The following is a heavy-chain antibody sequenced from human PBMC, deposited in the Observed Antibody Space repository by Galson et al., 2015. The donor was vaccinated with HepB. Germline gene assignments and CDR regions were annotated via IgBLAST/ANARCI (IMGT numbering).Heavy chain of an antibody. CDR3: ARHDRGYSLANRYYGMDV. D-gene: IGHD5-18*01. V-gene: IGHV5-51*01. CDR2: IYPGDSDT. Sequence: QSGAEVKKPGESLKISCKGSGYSFTSYWIGWVRQMPGKGLEWMGIIYPGDSDTRYSPSFQGQVTISADKSISTAYLQWSSLKASDTAMYYCARHDRGYSLANRYYGMDVWGQGTTVTVSS. CDR1: GYSFTSYW. J-gene: IGHJ6*02.